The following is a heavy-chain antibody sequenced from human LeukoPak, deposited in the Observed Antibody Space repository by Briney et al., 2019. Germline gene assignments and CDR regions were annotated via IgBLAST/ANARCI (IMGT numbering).Heavy chain of an antibody. J-gene: IGHJ3*02. D-gene: IGHD2/OR15-2a*01. Sequence: GESLKISCKGSGYSFTNNWIGWVRQMPGKGLEWMGIIYPDDSDITYSPSFQGQVTISADKSISIAYQHWNSQKAADNAMYYCARRASLSWTFDIWGQGTMVTVSS. V-gene: IGHV5-51*01. CDR1: GYSFTNNW. CDR2: IYPDDSDI. CDR3: ARRASLSWTFDI.